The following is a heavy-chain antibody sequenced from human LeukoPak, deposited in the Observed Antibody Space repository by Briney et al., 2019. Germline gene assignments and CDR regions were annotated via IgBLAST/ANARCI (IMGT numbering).Heavy chain of an antibody. J-gene: IGHJ6*02. CDR1: DGSINSYY. V-gene: IGHV4-59*01. CDR3: ARGRNNYYGMDV. Sequence: SETLSLTCSVSDGSINSYYWNWIRRPPGKGLEWIGYIYYNGNTNYSPSPKSRVTMSVDTSKNLFSLKVSSVTAADTAVYYCARGRNNYYGMDVWGQGTTVTVSS. CDR2: IYYNGNT. D-gene: IGHD1/OR15-1a*01.